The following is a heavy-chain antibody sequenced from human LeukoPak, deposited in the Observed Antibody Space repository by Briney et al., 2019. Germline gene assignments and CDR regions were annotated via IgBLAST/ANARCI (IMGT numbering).Heavy chain of an antibody. CDR3: ARGGGYYDSSGYPYFDY. Sequence: PGGSLRLSCAASGSTASSNYMSWVRQAPGKGLEWVSVIYSGGSTYYADSVKGRFTISRDNSKNTLYLQMNSLRAEDTAVYYCARGGGYYDSSGYPYFDYWGQGTLVTASS. J-gene: IGHJ4*02. V-gene: IGHV3-53*01. D-gene: IGHD3-22*01. CDR1: GSTASSNY. CDR2: IYSGGST.